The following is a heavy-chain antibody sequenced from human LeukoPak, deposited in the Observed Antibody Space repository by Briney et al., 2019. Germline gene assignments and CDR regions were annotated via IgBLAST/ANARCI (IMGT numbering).Heavy chain of an antibody. CDR3: ARTPAFWSGYYHFEY. Sequence: ASVKVSCKASGDTLTGNYMHWVRQAPGQGREWMGRINPNSGGTMFAQKFQDRVTMTRDTSLSAVYMELNRLRSDDTAVYFCARTPAFWSGYYHFEYWGQGTLVTVSS. CDR1: GDTLTGNY. J-gene: IGHJ4*02. D-gene: IGHD3-3*01. V-gene: IGHV1-2*06. CDR2: INPNSGGT.